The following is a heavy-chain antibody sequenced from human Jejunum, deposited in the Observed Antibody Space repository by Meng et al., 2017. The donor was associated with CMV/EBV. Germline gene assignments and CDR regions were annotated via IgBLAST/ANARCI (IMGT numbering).Heavy chain of an antibody. CDR2: IRYDGTVQ. Sequence: RVDSGGGVVQPGGSRRLSFEASGFTFSIHGMHWVRQAPGKGLEWVAFIRYDGTVQNYADSVKGRFTISRDNSWNMLSLEMNSLRPEDTAVYYCAKVGFGWYSIDYWGQGTLVTVSS. V-gene: IGHV3-30*02. CDR1: GFTFSIHG. CDR3: AKVGFGWYSIDY. J-gene: IGHJ4*02. D-gene: IGHD6-19*01.